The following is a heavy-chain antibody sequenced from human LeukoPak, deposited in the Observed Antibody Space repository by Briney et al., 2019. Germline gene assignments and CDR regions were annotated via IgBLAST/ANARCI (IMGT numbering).Heavy chain of an antibody. CDR3: ATDRGWRTSGYYLYYFEY. CDR1: GFIFTNYF. J-gene: IGHJ4*02. V-gene: IGHV3-7*01. D-gene: IGHD3-3*01. CDR2: MKHDGSEK. Sequence: GGSLRLSCAASGFIFTNYFMSWVRQAPGKGLEWVASMKHDGSEKYYVDSVRGRFTISRDNTMNSLYLQMSSLRAEDTAVYYCATDRGWRTSGYYLYYFEYWGQGTLVTFSS.